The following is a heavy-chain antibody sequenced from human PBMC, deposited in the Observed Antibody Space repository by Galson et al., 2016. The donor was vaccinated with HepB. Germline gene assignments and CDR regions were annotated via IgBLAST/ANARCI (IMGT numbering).Heavy chain of an antibody. CDR2: VYSDGST. CDR3: AKNKATARVWGHYYYYMDV. D-gene: IGHD3-16*01. CDR1: GFTFSTYN. Sequence: SLRLSCAASGFTFSTYNMNWVRLAPGKGLEWVSIVYSDGSTYYSDSVRGRFTISRDNSNNIVYPQMNSLRAEDTAVYFCAKNKATARVWGHYYYYMDVWGKGTTVTVSS. V-gene: IGHV3-53*01. J-gene: IGHJ6*03.